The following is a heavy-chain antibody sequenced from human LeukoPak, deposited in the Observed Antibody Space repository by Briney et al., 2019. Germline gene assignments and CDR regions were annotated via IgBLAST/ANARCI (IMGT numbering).Heavy chain of an antibody. CDR2: TYYRSKWYN. J-gene: IGHJ4*02. Sequence: SQTLSLTCAISGDSVSSNSAAWNWIRQSPSRGLEWLGRTYYRSKWYNEYAASVQSRITINADPSKSQFSLQLNSVTPEDTAVYYCARGYSLNYWGQGTLVTVSS. CDR1: GDSVSSNSAA. V-gene: IGHV6-1*01. CDR3: ARGYSLNY. D-gene: IGHD1-26*01.